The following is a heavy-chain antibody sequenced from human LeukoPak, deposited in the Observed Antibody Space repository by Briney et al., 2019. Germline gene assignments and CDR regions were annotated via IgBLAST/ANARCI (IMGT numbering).Heavy chain of an antibody. CDR2: INPSGGST. J-gene: IGHJ5*02. V-gene: IGHV1-46*01. D-gene: IGHD3-10*01. CDR3: ARYYYGSGTDYSWFDP. CDR1: GYTFTSYL. Sequence: ASVKVSCKASGYTFTSYLMHWMRQAPGQGLEWMGIINPSGGSTSYAQKFQGRVTMTRDTSTSTVYMELSSLRSEDTAVYYCARYYYGSGTDYSWFDPWGRGTLVTVSS.